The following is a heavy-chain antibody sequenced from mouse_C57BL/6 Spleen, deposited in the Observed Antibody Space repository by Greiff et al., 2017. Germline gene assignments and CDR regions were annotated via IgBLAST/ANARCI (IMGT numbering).Heavy chain of an antibody. V-gene: IGHV2-5*01. D-gene: IGHD2-1*01. CDR3: DKNGYGNYVAMDY. CDR2: IWRGGST. Sequence: VMLVESGPGLVQPSQSLSITCTVSGFSLTSYGVHWVRQSPGKGLEWLGVIWRGGSTDYNAAFMSRLSITKDNSKSQVFFKMNSLQADDTAIYYCDKNGYGNYVAMDYWGQGTSVTVSS. CDR1: GFSLTSYG. J-gene: IGHJ4*01.